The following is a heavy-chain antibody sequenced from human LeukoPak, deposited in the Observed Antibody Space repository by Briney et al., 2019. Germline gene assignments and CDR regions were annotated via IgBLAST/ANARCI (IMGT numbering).Heavy chain of an antibody. Sequence: SETLSLTCTVSGGSISGSSYYWGWIRQPPGKGLEWIGSIYYSGSTYYNPSLKSRVTISVDTSKNQFSLKLSSVTAADTAVYYCARGTNGYPRGGGFDYWGQGTLVTVSS. CDR1: GGSISGSSYY. D-gene: IGHD1-14*01. J-gene: IGHJ4*02. CDR3: ARGTNGYPRGGGFDY. V-gene: IGHV4-39*07. CDR2: IYYSGST.